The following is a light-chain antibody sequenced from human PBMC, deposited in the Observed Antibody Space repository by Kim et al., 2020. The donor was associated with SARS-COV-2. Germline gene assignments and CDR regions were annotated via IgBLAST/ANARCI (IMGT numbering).Light chain of an antibody. Sequence: SIPLSCAGTSSDGGAYKYVSWYQQHPGKAPELMIFDVSERPSGISNRFSGSKSGNTASLTISGLQAEDEADYYCSSYARSSSYVFGTGTKVTVL. CDR3: SSYARSSSYV. CDR2: DVS. V-gene: IGLV2-14*04. CDR1: SSDGGAYKY. J-gene: IGLJ1*01.